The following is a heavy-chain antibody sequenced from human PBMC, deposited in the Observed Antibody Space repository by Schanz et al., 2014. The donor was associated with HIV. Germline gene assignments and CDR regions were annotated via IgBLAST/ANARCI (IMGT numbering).Heavy chain of an antibody. Sequence: QVELVESGGGVVQPGGSLRLSCATSGFIFRSYAVHWVRQAPGKGLEWVAVISHDGRSQFYGDSVKGRFTISRDNSKNTLYLQMSSLRAEDTAVYYCAKDHYDFRLSPHDYWGQGTLVTVSS. CDR3: AKDHYDFRLSPHDY. CDR1: GFIFRSYA. V-gene: IGHV3-30*18. D-gene: IGHD3-3*01. CDR2: ISHDGRSQ. J-gene: IGHJ4*02.